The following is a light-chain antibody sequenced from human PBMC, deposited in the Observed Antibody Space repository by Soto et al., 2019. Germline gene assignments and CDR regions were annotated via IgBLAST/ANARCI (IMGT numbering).Light chain of an antibody. V-gene: IGKV3-11*01. J-gene: IGKJ5*01. CDR3: QQRSNWIT. CDR2: DAS. Sequence: IVMTQSPATLSVSPGKRATLSCRASQSVSSYLAWYQQKPGQAPRLLIYDASNRATGIPARFSGSGSGTDFTLTISSLEPEDFAVYYCQQRSNWITFGQGTRLEIK. CDR1: QSVSSY.